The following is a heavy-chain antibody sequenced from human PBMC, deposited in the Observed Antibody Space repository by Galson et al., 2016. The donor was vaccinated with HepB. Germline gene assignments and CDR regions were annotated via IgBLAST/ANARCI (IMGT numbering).Heavy chain of an antibody. V-gene: IGHV4-59*01. CDR2: IGYSGST. Sequence: ETLSLTCTVSGGSIFSYSWSWIRQPPGKGLEWIGNIGYSGSTNYNPSLKNRVTLSVDTSKNHFSLRLNYMIAADTAVYYCARARLGRFNWLMSWYFDLWGRSTLVTVSS. D-gene: IGHD3-9*01. CDR3: ARARLGRFNWLMSWYFDL. J-gene: IGHJ2*01. CDR1: GGSIFSYS.